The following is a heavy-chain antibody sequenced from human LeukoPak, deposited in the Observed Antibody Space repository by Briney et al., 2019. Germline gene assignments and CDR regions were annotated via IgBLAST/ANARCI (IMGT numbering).Heavy chain of an antibody. CDR2: INSDGSST. D-gene: IGHD1-26*01. CDR1: GFPFSSYW. V-gene: IGHV3-74*01. CDR3: ARSRLVGARDY. J-gene: IGHJ4*02. Sequence: PGGSLRLSCAASGFPFSSYWMHWVRQAPGKGLVWVSCINSDGSSTNYADSVKGRFTISTDNAKNTVFLQMNSLRPEDTAVYYCARSRLVGARDYWGQGTLVTVSS.